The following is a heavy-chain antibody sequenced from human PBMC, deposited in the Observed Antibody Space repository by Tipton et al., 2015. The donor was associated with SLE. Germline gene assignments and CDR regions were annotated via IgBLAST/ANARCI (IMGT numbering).Heavy chain of an antibody. Sequence: TLSLTCSVSGSSITSGDYFLSWIRQRPGKALEWIGFIYYSGSTFYDPSLQTRVTISIDSSKNQFSLKLTSVTAADTAVYYCARQEGGLGTFVNWFDTWGQGTLVTVSS. J-gene: IGHJ5*02. D-gene: IGHD3-16*01. CDR1: GSSITSGDYF. CDR2: IYYSGST. CDR3: ARQEGGLGTFVNWFDT. V-gene: IGHV4-31*03.